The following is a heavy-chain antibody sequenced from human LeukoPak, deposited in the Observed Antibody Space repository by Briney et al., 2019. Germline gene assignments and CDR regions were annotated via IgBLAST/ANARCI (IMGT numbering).Heavy chain of an antibody. CDR1: GFTFSSYD. D-gene: IGHD3-22*01. CDR2: IGTAGYT. V-gene: IGHV3-13*04. J-gene: IGHJ6*02. CDR3: ARDSGYYCDSSGYYYPGYYGMDV. Sequence: PRGSERLSCAASGFTFSSYDMHWVRQATGKGLEWVSAIGTAGYTYYPGSVKGRFTISRENAKNSLYLQMNSLRAGDTAVYYCARDSGYYCDSSGYYYPGYYGMDVWGQGTTAT.